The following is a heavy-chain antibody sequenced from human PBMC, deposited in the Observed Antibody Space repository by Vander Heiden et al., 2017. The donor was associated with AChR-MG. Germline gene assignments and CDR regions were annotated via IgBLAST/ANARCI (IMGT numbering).Heavy chain of an antibody. CDR2: IYTSGST. CDR1: GGSISSYY. Sequence: HVQLQESGTGLVKPSETLSLTCTVPGGSISSYYCSWIRQPAGKGLEWIGRIYTSGSTNYNPSLKSRVTMSVDTSKNQFSLKLSSVTAADTAVYYCARFVDIKVYNWFDPWGQGTLVTVSS. J-gene: IGHJ5*02. V-gene: IGHV4-4*07. CDR3: ARFVDIKVYNWFDP. D-gene: IGHD5-12*01.